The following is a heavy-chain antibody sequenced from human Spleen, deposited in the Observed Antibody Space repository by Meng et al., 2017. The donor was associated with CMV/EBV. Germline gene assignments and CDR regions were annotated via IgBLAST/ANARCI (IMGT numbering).Heavy chain of an antibody. CDR3: ARGRSPDY. CDR1: GFTFSSYG. V-gene: IGHV3-66*02. Sequence: GESLKISCEASGFTFSSYGMHWVRQAPGKGLEWVSIMYSGGSTFYADSVKGRFTISRDKSENTLFLQMNSLRADDTAVYYCARGRSPDYWGQGTLVTVSS. CDR2: MYSGGST. J-gene: IGHJ4*02.